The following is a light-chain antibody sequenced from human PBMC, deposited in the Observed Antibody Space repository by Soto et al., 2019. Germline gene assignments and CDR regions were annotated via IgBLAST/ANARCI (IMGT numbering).Light chain of an antibody. CDR1: SGHSSYA. J-gene: IGLJ1*01. V-gene: IGLV4-69*01. Sequence: LVLTQSPSASASLGASVKLTCTLSSGHSSYAIAWHQQQPEKGPRYLMKLNSDGSHSKGDGIPDRFSGSSSGAERYLTISRLQSEDEADYCCQTWGTGIQVFGTGTKVTVL. CDR2: LNSDGSH. CDR3: QTWGTGIQV.